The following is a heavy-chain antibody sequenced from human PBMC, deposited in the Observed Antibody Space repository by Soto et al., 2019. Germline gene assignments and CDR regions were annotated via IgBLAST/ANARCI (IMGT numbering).Heavy chain of an antibody. CDR2: INPNSGGT. J-gene: IGHJ6*02. D-gene: IGHD2-2*01. V-gene: IGHV1-2*04. CDR1: GYTFTGYY. Sequence: RASVKVSCKASGYTFTGYYMHWVRQAPGQGLEWMGWINPNSGGTNYAQKFQGWVTMTRDTSISTAYMELSRLRSDDTAVYYCARDGREYCSSTSCPQGYGMDVWGQGTTVTVSS. CDR3: ARDGREYCSSTSCPQGYGMDV.